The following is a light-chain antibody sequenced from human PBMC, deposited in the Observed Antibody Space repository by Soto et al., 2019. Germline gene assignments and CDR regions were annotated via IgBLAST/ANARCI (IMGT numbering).Light chain of an antibody. J-gene: IGKJ2*01. CDR1: QSVDSN. CDR2: GAS. V-gene: IGKV3-15*01. Sequence: EIVMTQSPATLSVSPGERDTLSCRASQSVDSNLAWYQQKPGQAPRLLIYGASTRATGIPARFSGSGSGTEFTLTISSLQSEDFAVYYCQHYNNWPPYTFGQGTRLEIK. CDR3: QHYNNWPPYT.